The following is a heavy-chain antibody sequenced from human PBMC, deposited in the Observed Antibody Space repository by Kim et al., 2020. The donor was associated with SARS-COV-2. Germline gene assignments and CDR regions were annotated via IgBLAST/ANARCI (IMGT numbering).Heavy chain of an antibody. V-gene: IGHV7-4-1*01. CDR3: ATSMLYGVITAFVL. D-gene: IGHD3-16*02. CDR1: VNTFSSYA. J-gene: IGHJ3*01. Sequence: ASVKVSCKTSVNTFSSYAMNWVRQAPGQGLEWMGWINTNTGNPTYAQGFTGRFVFSLDISVATTYLQIASLKSEDTAVYYCATSMLYGVITAFVLWGQGTLVTVSS. CDR2: INTNTGNP.